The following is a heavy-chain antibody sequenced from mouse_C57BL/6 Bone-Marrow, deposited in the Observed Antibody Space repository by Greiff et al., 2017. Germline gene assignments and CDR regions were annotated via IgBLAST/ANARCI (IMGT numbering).Heavy chain of an antibody. CDR1: GYTFTSYW. Sequence: QVQLQQPGAELVMPGASVKLSCKASGYTFTSYWMHWVKQRPGQGLEWIGEIDPSDSYTNYNQKFKGKSTLTVDKSSSTAYIQLRSLTSEASAVYYCARGFLRYGYWGQCTTLTVSS. CDR2: IDPSDSYT. D-gene: IGHD2-10*02. J-gene: IGHJ2*01. V-gene: IGHV1-69*01. CDR3: ARGFLRYGY.